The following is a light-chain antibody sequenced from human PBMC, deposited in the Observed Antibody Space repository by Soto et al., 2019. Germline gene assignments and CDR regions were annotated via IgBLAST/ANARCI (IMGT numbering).Light chain of an antibody. J-gene: IGKJ5*01. CDR3: QQYGSSPLT. Sequence: EIVLTQSPGTLSLSPGDRATLSCSASQSVSSSYLAWYQQKPGQAPRLLIYDASSRATGIPDRFSGSGSGTDFTLTISRLEPEDCAVYYCQQYGSSPLTFGQGTRLEIK. V-gene: IGKV3-20*01. CDR2: DAS. CDR1: QSVSSSY.